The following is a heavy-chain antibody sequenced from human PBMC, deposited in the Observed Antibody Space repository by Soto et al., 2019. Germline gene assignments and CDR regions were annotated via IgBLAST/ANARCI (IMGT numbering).Heavy chain of an antibody. J-gene: IGHJ4*02. CDR3: ARGGVVVVAATRVPYYFDH. D-gene: IGHD2-15*01. Sequence: PSETLSLTCTVSGGSISSGDYYWSWIRQPPGKGLEWIGEINHSGSTNYNPSLKSRVTISVDTSKNQFSLKLSSVTAADTAVYYCARGGVVVVAATRVPYYFDHWGQGTLVTVSS. CDR1: GGSISSGDYY. CDR2: INHSGST. V-gene: IGHV4-30-4*01.